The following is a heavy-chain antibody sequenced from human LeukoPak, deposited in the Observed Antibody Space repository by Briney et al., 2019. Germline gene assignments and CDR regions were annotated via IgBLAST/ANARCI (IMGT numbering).Heavy chain of an antibody. Sequence: ASVKVSCKASGYTFTSYGISWVRQAPGQGLEWMGWISAYNGNTNYAQKLQGRVTMTTDTSTSTVYMELRSLRSDDTAVYHCARSITMMGYYFDYWGQGTLVTVSS. D-gene: IGHD3-22*01. CDR2: ISAYNGNT. CDR1: GYTFTSYG. V-gene: IGHV1-18*01. J-gene: IGHJ4*02. CDR3: ARSITMMGYYFDY.